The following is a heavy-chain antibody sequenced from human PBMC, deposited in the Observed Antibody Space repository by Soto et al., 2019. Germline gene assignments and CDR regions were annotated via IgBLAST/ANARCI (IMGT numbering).Heavy chain of an antibody. J-gene: IGHJ4*02. Sequence: QVQLQESGPGLVKPSETLSLTCTVSDGSVSSYGYYWTWVRQAPGKGLEWIGYIAYNGGTSYNPSLRTRVTISVDTSKSQFSLDLSFATAADTALYYCTRGGHFYAYMIWGQGTMVTVSS. D-gene: IGHD3-16*01. CDR3: TRGGHFYAYMI. CDR1: DGSVSSYGYY. V-gene: IGHV4-61*08. CDR2: IAYNGGT.